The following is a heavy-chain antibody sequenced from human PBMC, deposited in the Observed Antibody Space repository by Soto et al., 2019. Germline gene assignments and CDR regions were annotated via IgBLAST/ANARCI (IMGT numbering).Heavy chain of an antibody. CDR3: VRDFSRSATMHCLDQ. CDR2: ISDTGGDS. J-gene: IGHJ4*02. V-gene: IGHV3-23*01. CDR1: GFTFINYA. D-gene: IGHD1-1*01. Sequence: SLRLSCEASGFTFINYAMSWVRQSPGKGPEWVSSISDTGGDSHYADSMDGRFTVSRDNSKNTLYLQINSLRAEDTAIYYSVRDFSRSATMHCLDQWGQVALVTVSS.